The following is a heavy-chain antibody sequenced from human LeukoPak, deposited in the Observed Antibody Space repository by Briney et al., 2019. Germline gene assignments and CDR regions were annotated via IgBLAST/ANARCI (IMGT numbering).Heavy chain of an antibody. D-gene: IGHD2-21*02. CDR3: ARGFRGVVTSNWFDP. Sequence: SETLSLTCTVSGGSITGHYWTWIRQSPGKGLEWIGFVYDNGNTNYNSSLQSRVTMSVDTSTNQLSLKMTSVTAADTAIYYCARGFRGVVTSNWFDPWGQGTLVTVSS. CDR2: VYDNGNT. J-gene: IGHJ5*02. CDR1: GGSITGHY. V-gene: IGHV4-59*11.